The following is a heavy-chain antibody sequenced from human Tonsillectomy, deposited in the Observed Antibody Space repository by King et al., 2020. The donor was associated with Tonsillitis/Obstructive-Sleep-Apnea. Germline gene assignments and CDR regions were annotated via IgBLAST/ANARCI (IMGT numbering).Heavy chain of an antibody. Sequence: VQLVESGGGVVQPGTSLRLSCAASGFTFSSYGMYWVRQAPGKGLEWVAVISYDGSNKYYADSVKGRFTISRDNSKNTLYLQMNSLRAEDTAVYYCPKDGRDIVVDPDYYYYYYMDVWGKGTTVTVSS. V-gene: IGHV3-30*18. CDR2: ISYDGSNK. CDR3: PKDGRDIVVDPDYYYYYYMDV. D-gene: IGHD2-2*01. J-gene: IGHJ6*03. CDR1: GFTFSSYG.